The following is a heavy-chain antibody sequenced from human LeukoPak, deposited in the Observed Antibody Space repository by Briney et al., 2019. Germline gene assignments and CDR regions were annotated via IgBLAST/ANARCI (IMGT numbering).Heavy chain of an antibody. CDR3: ARSIPGDY. J-gene: IGHJ4*02. CDR2: ISGSSSST. CDR1: GFTFSSYN. V-gene: IGHV3-48*01. Sequence: GGSLGLSCAASGFTFSSYNMNWVRQAPGKGLEWVSYISGSSSSTWYADSVKGRFTISRDNAKNSLYLQMNSLRAEDTAEYYCARSIPGDYWGQGTLVTVSS. D-gene: IGHD2-21*01.